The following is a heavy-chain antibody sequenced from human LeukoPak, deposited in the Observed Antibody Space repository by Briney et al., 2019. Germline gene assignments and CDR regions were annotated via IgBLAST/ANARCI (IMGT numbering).Heavy chain of an antibody. Sequence: SETLSLTCTVSGGSISSYYWSWIRQPPGKGLEWIGYIHYNGTTNYNPSLKSRLTISVDTSKNQFSLKLSSVTAADTAVYYCARVGYCSSTSCSDYWGQGTLVTVSS. J-gene: IGHJ4*02. CDR2: IHYNGTT. V-gene: IGHV4-59*08. D-gene: IGHD2-2*01. CDR3: ARVGYCSSTSCSDY. CDR1: GGSISSYY.